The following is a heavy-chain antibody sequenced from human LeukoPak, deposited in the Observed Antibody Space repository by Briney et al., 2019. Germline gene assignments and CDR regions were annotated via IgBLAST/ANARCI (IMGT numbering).Heavy chain of an antibody. CDR3: ARGAAGGFDWFFFDP. D-gene: IGHD3-9*01. V-gene: IGHV1-8*03. CDR1: GYTFTSYD. J-gene: IGHJ5*02. Sequence: GASVKVSCKASGYTFTSYDINWVRQATGQGLEWMGWMNPNSGNTGYAQKFQGRVTITRNTSISTAYMELSSLRSEDTAVYYCARGAAGGFDWFFFDPWGQGTLVTVSS. CDR2: MNPNSGNT.